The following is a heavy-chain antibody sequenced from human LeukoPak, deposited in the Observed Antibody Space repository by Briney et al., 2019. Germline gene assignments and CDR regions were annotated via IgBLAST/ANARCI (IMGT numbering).Heavy chain of an antibody. Sequence: SETLSLTCTVSGGSISSSSYYWGWIRQPPGKGLELIVRIYYSRSYYYNTAVTRSVTISVDTSKNQFSQKLNSVTAADTAVYYCARHSGYSYGYAYCYYYLDVWGKGTTVTVSS. D-gene: IGHD5-18*01. CDR2: IYYSRSY. CDR3: ARHSGYSYGYAYCYYYLDV. V-gene: IGHV4-39*01. J-gene: IGHJ6*03. CDR1: GGSISSSSYY.